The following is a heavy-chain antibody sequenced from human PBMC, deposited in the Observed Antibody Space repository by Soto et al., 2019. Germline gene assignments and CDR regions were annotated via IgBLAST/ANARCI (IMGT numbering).Heavy chain of an antibody. CDR3: ARQKHRYYFDY. Sequence: PSETLSLTCTVSGGSISSSSYYWGWIRQPPGKGLEWIGSIYYSGSTYYNPSLKSRVTISVDTSKNQFSLKLSSVTAADTAVYYCARQKHRYYFDYWGQGTLVTVSS. CDR2: IYYSGST. J-gene: IGHJ4*02. CDR1: GGSISSSSYY. V-gene: IGHV4-39*01.